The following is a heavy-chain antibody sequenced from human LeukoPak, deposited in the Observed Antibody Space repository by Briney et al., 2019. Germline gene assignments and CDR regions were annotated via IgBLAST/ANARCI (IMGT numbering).Heavy chain of an antibody. Sequence: PLETLSLTCDVYGGSLSGYYWIWIRQSPGTGLEWIGEINDSGSTNYNPSLKSRVTISVDTSKNQFSLKLSSVTAADTAVYYCARHAVAAAGTSGIDYWGQGTLVTVSS. CDR3: ARHAVAAAGTSGIDY. CDR2: INDSGST. CDR1: GGSLSGYY. D-gene: IGHD6-13*01. V-gene: IGHV4-34*01. J-gene: IGHJ4*02.